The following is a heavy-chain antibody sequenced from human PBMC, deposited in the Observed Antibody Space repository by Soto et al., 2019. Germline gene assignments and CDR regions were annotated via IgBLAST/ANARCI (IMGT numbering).Heavy chain of an antibody. D-gene: IGHD2-2*01. J-gene: IGHJ4*02. Sequence: QVQLQQWGAGLLKPSETLSLTCAVYGGSFSGYYWSWIRQPPGKGLEWIGEINHSGSTNYNPSLKSRVTISVDTSNNQFSLKLSSVTAADTAVYYCARDSYCSSTSCYFREIDYWGQGTLVTVSS. CDR3: ARDSYCSSTSCYFREIDY. CDR2: INHSGST. V-gene: IGHV4-34*01. CDR1: GGSFSGYY.